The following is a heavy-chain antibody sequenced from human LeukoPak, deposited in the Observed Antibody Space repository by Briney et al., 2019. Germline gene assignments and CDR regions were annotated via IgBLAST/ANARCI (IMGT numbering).Heavy chain of an antibody. J-gene: IGHJ4*02. V-gene: IGHV3-23*01. CDR3: AKGYYFDILSGYSSLDS. Sequence: GGTLRLSCAASGFTFSSYAMSWVRQAPGKGLEWVSGISTSGGNTDYADSVKGRFTISRDDSKNTLYLQMNSLRAEDTATYYCAKGYYFDILSGYSSLDSWGQGTLVTVSS. D-gene: IGHD3-9*01. CDR1: GFTFSSYA. CDR2: ISTSGGNT.